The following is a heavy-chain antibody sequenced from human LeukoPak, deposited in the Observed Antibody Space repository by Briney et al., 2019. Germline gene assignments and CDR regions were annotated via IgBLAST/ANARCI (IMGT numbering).Heavy chain of an antibody. CDR2: FDPEDGET. CDR3: ATRTVRGGSSSLDY. D-gene: IGHD3-10*01. Sequence: ASVKVSCKVSGYTLTELSMHWVRQAPGKGLEWMGGFDPEDGETIYAQKFQGRVTMTEDTSTDTAYMELSSLRSEDTAVYYCATRTVRGGSSSLDYWGQGTLVTVSS. CDR1: GYTLTELS. J-gene: IGHJ4*02. V-gene: IGHV1-24*01.